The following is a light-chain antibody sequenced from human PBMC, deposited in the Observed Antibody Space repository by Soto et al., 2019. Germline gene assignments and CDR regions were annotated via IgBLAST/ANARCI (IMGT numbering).Light chain of an antibody. Sequence: QAVVTQEPSLTVSPGGRVTLTCGSSTGAITGGHYPYWLQQKPGQAPRTLIYDTSNKHSWTPARFSGSLLGGKAALTLSGAQPEDEADYYCFLSYTGARVFGGGTKLTVL. J-gene: IGLJ2*01. CDR2: DTS. CDR3: FLSYTGARV. CDR1: TGAITGGHY. V-gene: IGLV7-46*01.